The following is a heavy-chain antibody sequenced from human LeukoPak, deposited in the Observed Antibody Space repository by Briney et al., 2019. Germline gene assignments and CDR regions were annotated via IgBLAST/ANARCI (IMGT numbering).Heavy chain of an antibody. CDR3: ARGVVLMVYAVFDS. J-gene: IGHJ4*02. Sequence: SETLSLTCAVYGGSFSDFYWTWIRQPPGKGLEWIGEINHSGSTNYIPSLKSRVTISVDTSKNQFSLKLTSVTAADTAVYYCARGVVLMVYAVFDSWSQGTLVTVSS. V-gene: IGHV4-34*01. CDR2: INHSGST. CDR1: GGSFSDFY. D-gene: IGHD2-8*01.